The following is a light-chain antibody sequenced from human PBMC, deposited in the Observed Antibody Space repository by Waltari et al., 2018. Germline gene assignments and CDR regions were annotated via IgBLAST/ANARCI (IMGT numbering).Light chain of an antibody. CDR2: DAS. CDR3: QQYDNLPGT. CDR1: QDITSY. J-gene: IGKJ4*01. Sequence: DIQMTQSPSSLSASAGDRVTITCQASQDITSYLNWYRQKPGKAPQLLIYDASNLETGVPSRFSGSGSGTDFTFTISSLQPEDVATYYGQQYDNLPGTFGGGTKVEIK. V-gene: IGKV1-33*01.